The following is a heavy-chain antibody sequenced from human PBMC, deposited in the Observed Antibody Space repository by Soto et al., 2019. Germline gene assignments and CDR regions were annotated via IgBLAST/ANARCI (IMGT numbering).Heavy chain of an antibody. CDR1: GGTFSSYA. J-gene: IGHJ5*02. Sequence: RASVKVSCKASGGTFSSYAISWVRQAPGQGLEWMGGIIPIFGTANYAQKFQGRVTITADESTSTAYMELSSLRSEDTAVYYCARVTYYYDSSGSPAPRTSGFLSGFKPWGQATLVTVTA. CDR2: IIPIFGTA. D-gene: IGHD3-22*01. V-gene: IGHV1-69*13. CDR3: ARVTYYYDSSGSPAPRTSGFLSGFKP.